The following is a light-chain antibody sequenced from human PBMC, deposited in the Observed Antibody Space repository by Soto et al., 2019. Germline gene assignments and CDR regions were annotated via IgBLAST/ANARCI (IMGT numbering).Light chain of an antibody. Sequence: SPRTPSLSPKERATLSCRASQSVSRYLAWYQQKPGQAPRLLIYDASYRATGIPARFSGSGSGTDFTLTSSSQQPEDSTIYYCQQRRNRFTFGQGTRLEIK. V-gene: IGKV3-11*01. J-gene: IGKJ5*01. CDR2: DAS. CDR3: QQRRNRFT. CDR1: QSVSRY.